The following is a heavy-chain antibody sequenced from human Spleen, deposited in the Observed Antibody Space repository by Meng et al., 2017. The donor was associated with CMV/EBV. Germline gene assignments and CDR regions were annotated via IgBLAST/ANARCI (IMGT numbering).Heavy chain of an antibody. V-gene: IGHV1-69*05. D-gene: IGHD3-16*01. CDR1: GGTFSSYA. CDR3: ARDLGSHGDY. Sequence: VSGKASGGTFSSYAISWVRQAPGQGLEWMGGIIPIFGTANYAQKFQGRVTITTDESTSTAYMELSSLRSEDTAVYYCARDLGSHGDYWGQGTLVTVSS. CDR2: IIPIFGTA. J-gene: IGHJ4*02.